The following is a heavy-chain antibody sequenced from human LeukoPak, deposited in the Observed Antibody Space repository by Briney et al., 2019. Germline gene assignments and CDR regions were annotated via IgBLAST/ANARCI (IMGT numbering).Heavy chain of an antibody. CDR1: GFTFSSYG. D-gene: IGHD5-18*01. CDR3: AKDKRGYSYGTFDY. Sequence: GSLRLSCAASGFTFSSYGMHWVRQAPGKGLEWVAFIRYDGSNKYYADSVKGRFTISRDNSKNTLYLQMNSLRAEDTALYYCAKDKRGYSYGTFDYWGQGTLVTVSS. V-gene: IGHV3-30*02. J-gene: IGHJ4*02. CDR2: IRYDGSNK.